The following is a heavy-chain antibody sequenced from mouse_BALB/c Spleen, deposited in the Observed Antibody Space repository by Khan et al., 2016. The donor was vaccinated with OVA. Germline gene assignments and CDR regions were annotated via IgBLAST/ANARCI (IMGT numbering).Heavy chain of an antibody. D-gene: IGHD3-2*01. J-gene: IGHJ4*01. V-gene: IGHV5-12-2*01. Sequence: EVELVESGGGLVQPGGSLKLSCAASGFTFNSYTMSWVRQTPEKRLEWVAYISNGGGSTYYPDTVKGRFTISRDIAKNTLYLQMSSLKSEDTAMYYCARRDGSGYHFYAMDYWGQGTSVTVSS. CDR1: GFTFNSYT. CDR2: ISNGGGST. CDR3: ARRDGSGYHFYAMDY.